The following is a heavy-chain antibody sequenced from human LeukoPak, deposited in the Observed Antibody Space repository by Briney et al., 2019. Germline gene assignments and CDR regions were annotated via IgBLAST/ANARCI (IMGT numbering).Heavy chain of an antibody. Sequence: SVKVSCKASGGTFSSYAISWVRQAPGQGLEWMGGIIPIFGTANYAQKFQGRVTITADESTSTAYMELSSLRSEDTAVYYCARDLDCSSPSCYDVYWGQGTLVTVSS. CDR3: ARDLDCSSPSCYDVY. CDR1: GGTFSSYA. J-gene: IGHJ4*02. V-gene: IGHV1-69*13. D-gene: IGHD2-2*01. CDR2: IIPIFGTA.